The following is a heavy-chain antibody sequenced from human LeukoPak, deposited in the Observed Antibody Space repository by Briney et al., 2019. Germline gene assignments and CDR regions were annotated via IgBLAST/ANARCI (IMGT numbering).Heavy chain of an antibody. CDR3: ARDHGGSSGYYYYFDY. CDR2: IYYSGST. D-gene: IGHD3-22*01. J-gene: IGHJ4*02. Sequence: SETLSLTCTVSGGSISSGGYYWSWLRQHPGKGLEWIGYIYYSGSTYYNPSLKSRVTISVDTSKNQFSLKLGSVTAADTAVYYCARDHGGSSGYYYYFDYWGQGTLVTVSS. V-gene: IGHV4-31*03. CDR1: GGSISSGGYY.